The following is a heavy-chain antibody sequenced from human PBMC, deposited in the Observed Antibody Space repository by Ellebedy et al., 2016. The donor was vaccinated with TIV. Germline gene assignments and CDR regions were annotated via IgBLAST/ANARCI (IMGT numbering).Heavy chain of an antibody. J-gene: IGHJ4*02. V-gene: IGHV3-7*01. Sequence: PGGSLRLSCAASGFTFSSSWMSWVRQAPGKGLAWVASIPPYGSEQNYVDSVKGRFTISRDNAKNSVYLQMNSLRVEDAAVYYCATYQSVRNWGQGTLVTVSA. D-gene: IGHD2-2*01. CDR3: ATYQSVRN. CDR1: GFTFSSSW. CDR2: IPPYGSEQ.